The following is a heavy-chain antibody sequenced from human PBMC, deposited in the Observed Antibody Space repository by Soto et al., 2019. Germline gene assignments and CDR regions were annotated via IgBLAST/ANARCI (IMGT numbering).Heavy chain of an antibody. CDR1: GGSISSYY. J-gene: IGHJ6*03. Sequence: SETLSLTCTVSGGSISSYYWSWIRQPPGKGLEWIGYIYYSGSTNYNPSLKSRVTISVDTSKNQFSLKLSSVTAADTAVYYCAREVYDFWSGSQPYYYMDVGGKGTTVTVSS. CDR2: IYYSGST. D-gene: IGHD3-3*01. V-gene: IGHV4-59*01. CDR3: AREVYDFWSGSQPYYYMDV.